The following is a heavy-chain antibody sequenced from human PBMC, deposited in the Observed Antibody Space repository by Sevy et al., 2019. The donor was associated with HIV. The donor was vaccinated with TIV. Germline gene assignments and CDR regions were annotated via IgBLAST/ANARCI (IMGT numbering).Heavy chain of an antibody. V-gene: IGHV4-39*02. Sequence: SETLSLTCTVSGGSISSSSYYWGWIRQPPGKGLEWIGSIYYSGSTYYNPSLKSRVTISVDTSKNQFSLKLSSVTAADTAVYYCARETFGAAPSPPLYGMDVWGQGTTVTVSS. CDR1: GGSISSSSYY. CDR3: ARETFGAAPSPPLYGMDV. J-gene: IGHJ6*02. D-gene: IGHD3-16*01. CDR2: IYYSGST.